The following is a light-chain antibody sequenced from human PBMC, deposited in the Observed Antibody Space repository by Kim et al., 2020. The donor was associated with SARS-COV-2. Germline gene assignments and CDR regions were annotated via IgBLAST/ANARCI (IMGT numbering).Light chain of an antibody. J-gene: IGKJ5*01. V-gene: IGKV1-17*01. CDR2: GAS. Sequence: ASGGDRGTITCRESQDIRNDLGWYQQNPGRAPKRLIYGASSLQSGGPSRFSGSGSGTEFTLTISSLQPEDFATYFCLQHNTYPITFGQGTRLEIK. CDR1: QDIRND. CDR3: LQHNTYPIT.